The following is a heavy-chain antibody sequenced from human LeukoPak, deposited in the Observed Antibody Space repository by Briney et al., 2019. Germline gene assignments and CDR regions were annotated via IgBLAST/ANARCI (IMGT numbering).Heavy chain of an antibody. CDR3: ARDPKAGSGSYYDVNYYGMDV. J-gene: IGHJ6*04. CDR2: IYYSGST. CDR1: GGSFSSGSYY. D-gene: IGHD3-10*01. V-gene: IGHV4-61*01. Sequence: SETLSLTCTVSGGSFSSGSYYWSWIRQPPGKGLEWIVYIYYSGSTNYDPSLKSRVTISVDTSKNQFSLKLSSVTAADTVVYYCARDPKAGSGSYYDVNYYGMDVWGKGTTVTVSS.